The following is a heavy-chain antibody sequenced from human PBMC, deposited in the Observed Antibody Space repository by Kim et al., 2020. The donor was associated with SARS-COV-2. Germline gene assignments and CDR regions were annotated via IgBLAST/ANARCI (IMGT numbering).Heavy chain of an antibody. J-gene: IGHJ5*02. CDR1: GFTFSSYW. D-gene: IGHD5-18*01. V-gene: IGHV3-7*03. CDR2: IKQDGSEK. Sequence: GGSLRLSCAASGFTFSSYWMSWVRQAPGKGLEWVANIKQDGSEKYYVDSVKGRFTISRDNAKNSLYLQMNSLRAEDTAVYYCARDQGGGYSYKDPWFDPWGQGTLVTVSS. CDR3: ARDQGGGYSYKDPWFDP.